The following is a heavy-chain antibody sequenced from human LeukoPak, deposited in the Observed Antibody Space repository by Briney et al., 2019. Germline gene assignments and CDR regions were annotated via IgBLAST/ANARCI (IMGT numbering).Heavy chain of an antibody. V-gene: IGHV4-34*01. CDR1: GGSLRVRY. CDR2: ISRRGNT. Sequence: PSETLSLTCAVWGGSLRVRYWSGFREPPGKGLEWIGQISRRGNTNYTPSLKSRVTISVDTSKNQLSLKLSTVTAADTALYYCARHGEYYFDYWGQGTLVTVSS. D-gene: IGHD3-10*01. CDR3: ARHGEYYFDY. J-gene: IGHJ4*02.